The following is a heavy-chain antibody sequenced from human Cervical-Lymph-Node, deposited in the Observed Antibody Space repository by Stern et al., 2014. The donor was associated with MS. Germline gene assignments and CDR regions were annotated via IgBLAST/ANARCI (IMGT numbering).Heavy chain of an antibody. D-gene: IGHD6-6*01. CDR2: IWYDGSNK. Sequence: VQLVESGGGVVQPGRSLRLSCAASGFTFSSYGIHWVRQTPGKGLEWVAVIWYDGSNKYYADSVKGRFTISRDNSENTAYLQMNSLRVGDTAVYYCAKGDSSSPLEYWGQGTLVTVSS. CDR1: GFTFSSYG. J-gene: IGHJ4*02. V-gene: IGHV3-33*06. CDR3: AKGDSSSPLEY.